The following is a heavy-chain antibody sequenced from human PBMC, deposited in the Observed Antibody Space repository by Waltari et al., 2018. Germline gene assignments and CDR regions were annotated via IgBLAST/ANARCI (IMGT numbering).Heavy chain of an antibody. CDR1: ELPFSSYA. CDR3: ARDYCDRTNCHGMDV. V-gene: IGHV3-30*04. Sequence: QVQLVESGGGVVQPGRSLRLSCTASELPFSSYAMHWVRQAPGKGLGGVAVISYNERNIYYVDSVKGRFTIARDNSKKMLYLQMNSLIIEDTAVYYCARDYCDRTNCHGMDVWGQGTTVTVSS. J-gene: IGHJ6*02. D-gene: IGHD3-22*01. CDR2: ISYNERNI.